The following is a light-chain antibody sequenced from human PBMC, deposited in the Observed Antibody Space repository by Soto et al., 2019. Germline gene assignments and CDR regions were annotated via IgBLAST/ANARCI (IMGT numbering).Light chain of an antibody. J-gene: IGKJ4*01. CDR3: QQRYNLPVT. V-gene: IGKV3-11*01. Sequence: DIVLTQSPATLSLSPGERATLACRASQTIYTYLDWYQQKPGQAPRLLIHDASFRATGIAARFSGSGSGTDFTLTISSLEPDEFAVDYWQQRYNLPVTFGGGTEVEIK. CDR1: QTIYTY. CDR2: DAS.